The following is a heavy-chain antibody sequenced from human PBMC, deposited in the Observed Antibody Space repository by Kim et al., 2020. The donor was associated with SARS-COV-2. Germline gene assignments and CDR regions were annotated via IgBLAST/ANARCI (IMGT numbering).Heavy chain of an antibody. Sequence: SETLSLTCTVSGGSISSYYWSWIRQPPGKGLEWIGYIYYSGSTNYNPSLKSRVTISVDTSKNQFSLKLSSVTAADTAVYYCAREGSYGAFDIWGQGTMVT. CDR3: AREGSYGAFDI. CDR2: IYYSGST. V-gene: IGHV4-59*01. D-gene: IGHD1-26*01. CDR1: GGSISSYY. J-gene: IGHJ3*02.